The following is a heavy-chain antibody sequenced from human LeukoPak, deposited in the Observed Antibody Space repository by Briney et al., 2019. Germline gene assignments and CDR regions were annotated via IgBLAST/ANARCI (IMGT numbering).Heavy chain of an antibody. V-gene: IGHV4-39*07. D-gene: IGHD2/OR15-2a*01. Sequence: SETLSLTCTVSGGSISSSSYYWGWIRQPPGKGLEWIGSIYYSGSTYYNPSLKSRVTISVDTSKNQFSLKLSSVTAADTAVYYCARYYHFRWFDPWGQGTLVTVSS. CDR1: GGSISSSSYY. CDR2: IYYSGST. J-gene: IGHJ5*02. CDR3: ARYYHFRWFDP.